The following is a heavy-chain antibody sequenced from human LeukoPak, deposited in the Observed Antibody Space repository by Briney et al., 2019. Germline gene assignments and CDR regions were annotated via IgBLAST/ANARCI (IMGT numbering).Heavy chain of an antibody. V-gene: IGHV1-2*02. D-gene: IGHD3-22*01. CDR1: GYTFTGYY. J-gene: IGHJ4*02. CDR2: INPNGGGT. CDR3: ARVKGRDYYDSSGYYYRRPFDY. Sequence: ASVKVSCKASGYTFTGYYMHWVRQAPGQGLEWMGWINPNGGGTNYAQKFQGRVTMTRDTSISTAYMELSRLRSDDTAVYYCARVKGRDYYDSSGYYYRRPFDYWGQGTLVTVSS.